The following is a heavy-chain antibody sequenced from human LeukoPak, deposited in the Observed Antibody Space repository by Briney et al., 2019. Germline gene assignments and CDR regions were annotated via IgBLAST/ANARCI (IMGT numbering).Heavy chain of an antibody. V-gene: IGHV4-59*08. Sequence: SETLSLPCTVSGGSISRYYWSWIRQPPGEGLEWIGYIYYNGNTNYNSSLKSRVTISVDTSKNQFSLKLSSVTAADTALYYCARRRGSSGTIDYWGEGTLVTVSS. D-gene: IGHD6-19*01. CDR2: IYYNGNT. J-gene: IGHJ4*02. CDR3: ARRRGSSGTIDY. CDR1: GGSISRYY.